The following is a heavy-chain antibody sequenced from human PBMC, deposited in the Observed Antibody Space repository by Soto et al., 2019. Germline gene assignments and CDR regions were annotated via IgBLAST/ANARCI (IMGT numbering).Heavy chain of an antibody. CDR3: ASHKGLGRIPFDY. CDR2: IEPSSSFS. V-gene: IGHV5-10-1*01. CDR1: GYTFTXXX. J-gene: IGHJ4*02. Sequence: GESLKISCQVFGYTFTXXXITGVRRMPGKGLEGVGRIEPSSSFSCCHPPFAAHLILSVDLYVSTAYLHCSGVNASDPAVYYGASHKGLGRIPFDYWAQGPPVTVSS.